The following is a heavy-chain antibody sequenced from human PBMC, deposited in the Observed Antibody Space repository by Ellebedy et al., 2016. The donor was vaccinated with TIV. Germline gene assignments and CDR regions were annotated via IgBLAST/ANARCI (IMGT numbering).Heavy chain of an antibody. CDR3: ARVWKIGESKREDAFDI. Sequence: MPGGSLRLSCAASGGPLRSSNWWSWVRQPAGKGLEWQGEIYQSGNTNYNTSLKSRVTILVDKSKNQFSLKLNSVTAEDTAVYYCARVWKIGESKREDAFDIWGQGTMVAVSS. CDR1: GGPLRSSNW. J-gene: IGHJ3*02. D-gene: IGHD3-10*01. CDR2: IYQSGNT. V-gene: IGHV4-4*02.